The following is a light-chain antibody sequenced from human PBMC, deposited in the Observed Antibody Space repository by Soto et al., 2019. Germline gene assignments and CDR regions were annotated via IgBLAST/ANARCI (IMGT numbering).Light chain of an antibody. CDR2: AAS. CDR1: QSISTY. Sequence: CRASQSISTYLNWYQQKPGKAPKLLIYAASSLQSGVPSRLSGSGSGTDFTLTISSLQPEDFATYYCQQSYTIPYTFGQGTKLEIK. CDR3: QQSYTIPYT. J-gene: IGKJ2*01. V-gene: IGKV1-39*01.